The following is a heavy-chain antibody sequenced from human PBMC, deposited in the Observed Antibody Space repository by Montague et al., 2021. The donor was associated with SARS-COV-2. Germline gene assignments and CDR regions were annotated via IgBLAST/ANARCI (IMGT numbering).Heavy chain of an antibody. J-gene: IGHJ6*02. V-gene: IGHV3-30*18. Sequence: SLRLSCAASGFTFRTYGMFWVRQAPGEGPEWVAVISHDGSNEYYADSVKGRFTISRDNSKNTLYMQMNSLKPDDTAVYYCAKDVGACNSHYYHGMDVWGHGTTVTVSS. CDR3: AKDVGACNSHYYHGMDV. CDR2: ISHDGSNE. D-gene: IGHD1-26*01. CDR1: GFTFRTYG.